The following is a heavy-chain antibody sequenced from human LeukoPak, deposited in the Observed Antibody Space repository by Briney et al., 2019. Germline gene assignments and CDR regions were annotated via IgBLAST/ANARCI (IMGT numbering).Heavy chain of an antibody. V-gene: IGHV6-1*01. Sequence: SQTLSLTRAISGDSVSSKSAAWNWIRQSPSRGLEWLGRTYYRSKWYNDYAVSVKSRITINPDTSKNQFSLQLNSVTPEDTAVYYCARALRLGWTGVDYWGQGTLVTVSS. J-gene: IGHJ4*02. CDR3: ARALRLGWTGVDY. D-gene: IGHD6-19*01. CDR2: TYYRSKWYN. CDR1: GDSVSSKSAA.